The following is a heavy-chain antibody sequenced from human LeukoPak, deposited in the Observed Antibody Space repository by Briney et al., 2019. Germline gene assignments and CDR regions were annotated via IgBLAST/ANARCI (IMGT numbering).Heavy chain of an antibody. D-gene: IGHD1-7*01. CDR1: GFTFSSYT. V-gene: IGHV3-48*01. CDR3: VRGAGTTDY. CDR2: ITSSSNTI. Sequence: PGRSLRLSCAASGFTFSSYTMNWVRQFPGKGLEWVSYITSSSNTIYYADSVKGRFTISRDNAKNSLYLQMNSLRAEDTAVYYCVRGAGTTDYWGQGTLVTVSS. J-gene: IGHJ4*02.